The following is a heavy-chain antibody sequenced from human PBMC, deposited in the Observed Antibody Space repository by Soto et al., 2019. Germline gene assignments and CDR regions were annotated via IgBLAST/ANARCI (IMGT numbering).Heavy chain of an antibody. J-gene: IGHJ4*02. CDR3: ARNKIAAGLPVDY. V-gene: IGHV4-59*01. CDR2: IYYSGST. Sequence: SETLSLTCTVSGGSISSYYWSWIRQPPGKGLEWIGYIYYSGSTNYNPSLKSRVTISVDTSKNQFSLKLSSVTAADTAVYYCARNKIAAGLPVDYWGQGTLVTVSS. CDR1: GGSISSYY.